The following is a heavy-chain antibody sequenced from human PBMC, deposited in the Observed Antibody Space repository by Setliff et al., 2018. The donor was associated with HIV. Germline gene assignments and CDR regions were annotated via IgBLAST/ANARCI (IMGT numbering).Heavy chain of an antibody. D-gene: IGHD6-6*01. V-gene: IGHV1-2*02. CDR3: SKVSEHRTSSGSFYYYMDV. J-gene: IGHJ6*03. CDR2: INPNSGGT. CDR1: GYTFTGYY. Sequence: ASVKVSCKASGYTFTGYYMHWVRQAPGQGLEWMGWINPNSGGTNYAQKFQGRVTMTRDTSISTAYMELSRLRSDDTAVYYCSKVSEHRTSSGSFYYYMDVWGEGTTVTVSS.